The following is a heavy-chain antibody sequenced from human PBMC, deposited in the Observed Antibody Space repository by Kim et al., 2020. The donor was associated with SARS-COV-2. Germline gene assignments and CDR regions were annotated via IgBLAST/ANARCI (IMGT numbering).Heavy chain of an antibody. CDR1: GFTFSSYW. D-gene: IGHD6-13*01. CDR3: VMGGAGRPDSFDI. Sequence: GGSLRLSCAASGFTFSSYWMHWVRQVPGKRLLWVSRIKSDAISTNYADSVRGRFTISRDNAKNTLYLQMNSLRAGDTAMYYCVMGGAGRPDSFDIWGQGTMVTVSS. J-gene: IGHJ3*02. V-gene: IGHV3-74*01. CDR2: IKSDAIST.